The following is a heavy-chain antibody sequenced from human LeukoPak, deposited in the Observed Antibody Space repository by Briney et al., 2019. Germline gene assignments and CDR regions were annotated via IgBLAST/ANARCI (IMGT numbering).Heavy chain of an antibody. D-gene: IGHD4-11*01. CDR1: GDSSNTYY. CDR2: IYYSGST. Sequence: SETLSLTCTVSGDSSNTYYWTWLRQPPGKGLEWIGYIYYSGSTNYNPSLKSRVTISVDTSKNQFSLKLSSVTAADTAVYYCARHNYGDAFDIWGQGTMVTVSS. CDR3: ARHNYGDAFDI. V-gene: IGHV4-59*08. J-gene: IGHJ3*02.